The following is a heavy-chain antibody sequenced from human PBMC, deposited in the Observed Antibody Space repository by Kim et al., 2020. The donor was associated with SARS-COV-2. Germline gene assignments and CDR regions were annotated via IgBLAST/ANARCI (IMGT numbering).Heavy chain of an antibody. J-gene: IGHJ4*02. CDR2: IYYSGST. V-gene: IGHV4-39*01. D-gene: IGHD3-10*01. CDR3: ARHEQRITMVRGVIPLDY. Sequence: SETLSLTCTVSGGSISSSSYYWGWIRQPPGKGLEWIGSIYYSGSTYYNPSLKSRVTISVDTSKNQFSLKLSSVTAADTAVYYCARHEQRITMVRGVIPLDYWGQGTLVTVSS. CDR1: GGSISSSSYY.